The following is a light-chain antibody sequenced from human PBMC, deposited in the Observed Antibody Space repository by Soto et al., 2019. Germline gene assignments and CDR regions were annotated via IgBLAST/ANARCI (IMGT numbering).Light chain of an antibody. CDR1: QSVSSSY. V-gene: IGKV3-20*01. Sequence: EIVLTQSPGTLSLSPGEKATLSCRASQSVSSSYLAWYQQKPGQAPRLLISGASSRATGIPDRFSGSGSGTDFTLTISRLEPEDFAVYYCQQFGSSLGITFGQGTRLEIK. CDR2: GAS. CDR3: QQFGSSLGIT. J-gene: IGKJ5*01.